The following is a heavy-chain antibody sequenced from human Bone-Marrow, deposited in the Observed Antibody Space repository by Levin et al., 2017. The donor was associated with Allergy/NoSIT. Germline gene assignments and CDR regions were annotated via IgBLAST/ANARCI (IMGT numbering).Heavy chain of an antibody. Sequence: GGSLRLSCAASGFTFSSYAMSWVRQAPGKGLEWVSSISGSGTITHYAESVKGRFTISRDISKNMLHLQMNSLRAEDTAIYFCAKEGLAVAGYYFDSWGQEPWSPSPQ. CDR2: ISGSGTIT. D-gene: IGHD6-19*01. V-gene: IGHV3-23*01. CDR3: AKEGLAVAGYYFDS. J-gene: IGHJ4*01. CDR1: GFTFSSYA.